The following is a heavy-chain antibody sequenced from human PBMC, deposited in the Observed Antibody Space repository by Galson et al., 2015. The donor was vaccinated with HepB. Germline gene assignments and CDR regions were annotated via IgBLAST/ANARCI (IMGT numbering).Heavy chain of an antibody. J-gene: IGHJ4*02. CDR3: AKEESLGGYPHLDS. D-gene: IGHD3-22*01. CDR2: ISHDASLK. Sequence: SLRLSCAASGFTFNNFALHWVRQSPGKGLEWVSLISHDASLKQYADSVKGRFSISRDNSKHTLFLQMNSLRIDDTAVYYCAKEESLGGYPHLDSWGQGTLVTVSA. V-gene: IGHV3-30*04. CDR1: GFTFNNFA.